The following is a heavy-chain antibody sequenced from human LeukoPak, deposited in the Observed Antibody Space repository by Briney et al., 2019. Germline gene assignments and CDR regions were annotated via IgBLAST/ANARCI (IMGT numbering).Heavy chain of an antibody. V-gene: IGHV7-4-1*02. CDR2: INTNTGNP. Sequence: ASVKVSCKASGYTFTSYGMNWVRQAPGQGLEWMGWINTNTGNPKYAQGFTGRFVFSLDTSVSTAYLQISSLKAEDTAVYYCVRVAGNQYYYYYMDVWGKGTTVTVSS. CDR1: GYTFTSYG. J-gene: IGHJ6*03. D-gene: IGHD2-15*01. CDR3: VRVAGNQYYYYYMDV.